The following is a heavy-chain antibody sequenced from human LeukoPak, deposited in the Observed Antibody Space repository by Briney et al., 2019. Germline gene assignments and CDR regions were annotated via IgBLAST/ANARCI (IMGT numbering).Heavy chain of an antibody. CDR3: ARGYSSASDAFDI. CDR1: GFTFSSYW. V-gene: IGHV3-7*01. D-gene: IGHD6-19*01. CDR2: IKQDGSEK. Sequence: PGGSLRLSCAASGFTFSSYWMSWVRQAPGKGLEWVANIKQDGSEKYYVDSVKGRFTISRDNAKIALYVQMNSRRAEDTAVYYCARGYSSASDAFDIWGEGTMVTVSS. J-gene: IGHJ3*02.